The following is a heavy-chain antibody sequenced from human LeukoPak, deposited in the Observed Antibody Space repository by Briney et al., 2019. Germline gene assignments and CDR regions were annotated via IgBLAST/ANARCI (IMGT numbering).Heavy chain of an antibody. Sequence: PSETLSLTCAVSGNSISSGYYWGWIRQPPGKGLEWIGSIYHSGSTYYNPSLKSRVTISEDTSKNQFSLKLSSVTAADTAVYYCARRFHDYTKGIAGWFDPWGQGTLVTVSS. CDR3: ARRFHDYTKGIAGWFDP. D-gene: IGHD4-11*01. V-gene: IGHV4-38-2*01. CDR2: IYHSGST. J-gene: IGHJ5*02. CDR1: GNSISSGYY.